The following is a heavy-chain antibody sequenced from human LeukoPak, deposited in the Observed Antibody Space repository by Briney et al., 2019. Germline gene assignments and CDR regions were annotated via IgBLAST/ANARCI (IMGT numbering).Heavy chain of an antibody. J-gene: IGHJ4*02. Sequence: GGSLRLSCAASGFIFSTYGMHWVRQAPGKGLEWVAFIRYDGSNKYYADSVKGRFTTSRDNSKNTLYLQMNSLRPEDTAVYYCAKDNYDYGDYDGGDYWGQGTLVTVSS. V-gene: IGHV3-30*02. CDR3: AKDNYDYGDYDGGDY. CDR2: IRYDGSNK. D-gene: IGHD4-17*01. CDR1: GFIFSTYG.